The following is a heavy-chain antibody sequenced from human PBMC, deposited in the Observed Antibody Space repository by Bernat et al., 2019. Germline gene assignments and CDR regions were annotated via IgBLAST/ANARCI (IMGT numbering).Heavy chain of an antibody. V-gene: IGHV3-33*01. CDR2: IWYDGSNK. D-gene: IGHD6-19*01. CDR1: GFTFSSYG. J-gene: IGHJ6*02. CDR3: ARSREVAGTRGYYYYYGMDV. Sequence: QVQLVESGGGVVQPGRSLRLSCVASGFTFSSYGMHWVRQAPGKGLEWVAVIWYDGSNKYYADSVKGRFTISRDNSKNTLYLQMNSLRAEDTAVYYCARSREVAGTRGYYYYYGMDVWGQGTTVTVSS.